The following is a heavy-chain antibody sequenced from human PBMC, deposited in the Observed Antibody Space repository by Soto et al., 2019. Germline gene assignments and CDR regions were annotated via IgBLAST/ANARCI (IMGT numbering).Heavy chain of an antibody. V-gene: IGHV1-69*06. CDR3: ATSLAARRKPYNWLDA. J-gene: IGHJ5*02. D-gene: IGHD6-6*01. Sequence: QVQVFQSGAEVKKPGSSVRVSCKVSGGTLNSQSITWVRQAPGQGLEWMGGIIPMFGTPTDAQKFRGRVTISAYTSTSTVYMELRSLSSQDTAVYYCATSLAARRKPYNWLDAWGQGTLVTVSS. CDR1: GGTLNSQS. CDR2: IIPMFGTP.